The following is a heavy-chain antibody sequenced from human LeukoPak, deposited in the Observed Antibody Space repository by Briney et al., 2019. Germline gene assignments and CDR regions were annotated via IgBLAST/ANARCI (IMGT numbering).Heavy chain of an antibody. Sequence: GGSLRLSCAASGFTFSIYAMHWVRQAPGRGLEWVAFISSDGGNRYYADSVKGRFTISRDNSKNTLYLQMNSLRAEDTAVYYCAKGALWFGELWTANWFDPWGQGTLVTVSS. D-gene: IGHD3-10*01. V-gene: IGHV3-30-3*01. CDR2: ISSDGGNR. CDR3: AKGALWFGELWTANWFDP. J-gene: IGHJ5*02. CDR1: GFTFSIYA.